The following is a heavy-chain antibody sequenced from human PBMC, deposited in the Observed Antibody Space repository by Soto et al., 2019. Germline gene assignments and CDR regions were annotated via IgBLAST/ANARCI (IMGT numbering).Heavy chain of an antibody. V-gene: IGHV4-31*03. D-gene: IGHD3-22*01. CDR1: GGSISSGGYY. CDR2: IYYSGST. Sequence: QVQLQESGPGLVKPSQTLSLTCTVSGGSISSGGYYWSWIRQHPGKGLEWIGYIYYSGSTYYNPSLKGRVTISVDTSKNQFALKLSSVIAADTAVYYCARDLGYYDSSGYNKGYYYYGMDVWGQGTTVTVSS. J-gene: IGHJ6*02. CDR3: ARDLGYYDSSGYNKGYYYYGMDV.